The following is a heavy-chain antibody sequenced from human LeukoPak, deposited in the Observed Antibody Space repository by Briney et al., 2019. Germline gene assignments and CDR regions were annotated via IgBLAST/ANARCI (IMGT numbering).Heavy chain of an antibody. Sequence: GGSLRLSCAASGFTFSSYGMHWVRQAPGKGLEWVAFIRYDGSNKYYADSVKGRFTISRDNSKNTLYLQMNSLRAEDTAVYYCAKDFWSGYHSGYFDYWGQGTLVTVSS. CDR2: IRYDGSNK. D-gene: IGHD3-3*01. J-gene: IGHJ4*02. CDR1: GFTFSSYG. CDR3: AKDFWSGYHSGYFDY. V-gene: IGHV3-30*02.